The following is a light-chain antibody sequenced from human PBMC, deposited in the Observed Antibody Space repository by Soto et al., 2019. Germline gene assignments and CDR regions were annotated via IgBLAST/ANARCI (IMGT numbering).Light chain of an antibody. CDR2: DVS. CDR3: CSYAGSYTLV. J-gene: IGLJ2*01. CDR1: SSDVGGYNY. Sequence: QSALTQPRSVSGSPGQSVTISCTGTSSDVGGYNYVSWYQQHPGKAPKLMIYDVSKRPSGVPDRFSGSKSGNTASLTISGLQAEDEAEYYCCSYAGSYTLVFGGGTKVTV. V-gene: IGLV2-11*01.